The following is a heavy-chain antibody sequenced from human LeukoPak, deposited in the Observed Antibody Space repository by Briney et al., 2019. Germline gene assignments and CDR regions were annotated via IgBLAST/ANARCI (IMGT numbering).Heavy chain of an antibody. Sequence: GASVKVSCKTSGYTFTSYDISWVRQAPGQGLEWMGWISAYNGNTNYAQKFQGRVTMTTDTSTSTAYMELRSLRSDDTAVYYCARDIRSGDRCYPYYFDYWGQGALVTVSS. J-gene: IGHJ4*02. V-gene: IGHV1-18*01. CDR3: ARDIRSGDRCYPYYFDY. D-gene: IGHD2-15*01. CDR2: ISAYNGNT. CDR1: GYTFTSYD.